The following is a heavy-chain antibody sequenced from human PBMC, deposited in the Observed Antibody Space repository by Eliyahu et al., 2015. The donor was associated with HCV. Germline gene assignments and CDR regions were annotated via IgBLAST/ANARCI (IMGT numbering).Heavy chain of an antibody. J-gene: IGHJ4*02. CDR2: IDWDDDK. Sequence: QVTLRESGPALVKPTQTLTLTCTFSGFSLRTTGMCVSWIRQPPGKALEWLARIDWDDDKYYSTSLKTRLTISKDTSKNQVVLTMTNMDPVDTATYYCARIYKGLSGKYYFDYWGQGTLVTVSS. V-gene: IGHV2-70*15. CDR1: GFSLRTTGMC. CDR3: ARIYKGLSGKYYFDY. D-gene: IGHD2/OR15-2a*01.